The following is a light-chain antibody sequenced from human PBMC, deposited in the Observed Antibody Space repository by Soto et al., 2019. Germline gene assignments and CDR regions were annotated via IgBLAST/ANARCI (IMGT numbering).Light chain of an antibody. CDR2: DVS. V-gene: IGLV2-14*02. CDR3: SSYTSSTTVYV. CDR1: GGDVGNYDL. Sequence: QSALTQPASVSGSPGQSITISCAGSGGDVGNYDLLSWYQQIPGKAPKLVMFDVSNRPSGISSRFSGSKSGNTASLTISGLQAEDEAVYYCSSYTSSTTVYVFGAGTKLTVL. J-gene: IGLJ1*01.